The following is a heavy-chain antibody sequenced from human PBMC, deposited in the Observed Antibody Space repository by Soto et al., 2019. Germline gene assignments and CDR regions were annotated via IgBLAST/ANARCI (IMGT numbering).Heavy chain of an antibody. D-gene: IGHD3-22*01. CDR2: IYYSGST. Sequence: SETLSLTCTVSGGSISSYYWSWIRQPPGKGLEWIGYIYYSGSTYYNPSLKSRVTISVDTSKNQFSLKLSSVTAADTAVYYCARELYYYDSSGYYQTYGMDVWGQGTTVTVSS. J-gene: IGHJ6*02. CDR3: ARELYYYDSSGYYQTYGMDV. CDR1: GGSISSYY. V-gene: IGHV4-59*12.